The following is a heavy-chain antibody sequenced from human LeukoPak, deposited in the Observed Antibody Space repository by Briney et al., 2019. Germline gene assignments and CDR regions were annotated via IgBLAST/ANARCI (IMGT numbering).Heavy chain of an antibody. CDR3: ARHFGT. Sequence: GSLRLSCAASGFTFSSYWMHWVRQAPGKGLEWIGSIYYSGSTYYNPSLKSRVTISVDTSKNQFSLKLRSVTAADTAVYYCARHFGTWGQGTLVTVSS. CDR1: GFTFSSYW. J-gene: IGHJ4*02. CDR2: IYYSGST. D-gene: IGHD3/OR15-3a*01. V-gene: IGHV4-39*01.